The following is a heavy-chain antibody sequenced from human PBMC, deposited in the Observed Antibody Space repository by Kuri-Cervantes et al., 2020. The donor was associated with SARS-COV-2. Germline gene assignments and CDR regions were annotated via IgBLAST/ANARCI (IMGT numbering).Heavy chain of an antibody. CDR2: IIPIFGTA. CDR3: ARDYYYDSSGYYYRFDY. Sequence: SVKVSCKASGGTFSSYAISWVRQAPGQGLEWMGGIIPIFGTANYAQKFQGRVTITADKSTSTAYMELSSLGSEDTAVYYCARDYYYDSSGYYYRFDYWGQGTLVTVSS. CDR1: GGTFSSYA. J-gene: IGHJ4*02. D-gene: IGHD3-22*01. V-gene: IGHV1-69*06.